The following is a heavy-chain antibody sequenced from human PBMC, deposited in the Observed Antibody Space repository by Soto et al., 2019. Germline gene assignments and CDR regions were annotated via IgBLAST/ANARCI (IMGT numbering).Heavy chain of an antibody. CDR2: LCYSGNT. J-gene: IGHJ5*02. CDR3: EREMGTWLLNAVPAP. CDR1: GYPITSHC. V-gene: IGHV4-59*11. D-gene: IGHD3-9*01. Sequence: PSETLSLTCTVSGYPITSHCWSWIRQPPGRGLQWIGHLCYSGNTNYNPSLKSRVTISGDTSKNQFSLNLSSVTAAETAVYYCEREMGTWLLNAVPAPWGLGTLVTVSS.